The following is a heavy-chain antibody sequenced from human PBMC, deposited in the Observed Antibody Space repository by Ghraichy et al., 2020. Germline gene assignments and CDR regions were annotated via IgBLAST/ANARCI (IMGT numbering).Heavy chain of an antibody. CDR1: GFNFSSYA. V-gene: IGHV3-23*01. CDR3: AKDVLTTVTTGYFDY. Sequence: GGSLRLSCADSGFNFSSYAMSWVRQAPGKGLEWVSAISGSGGSTYYADSVKGRFTISRDNSKNTLYLQMNSLRAEDTAVYYCAKDVLTTVTTGYFDYWGQGTLVPVSS. J-gene: IGHJ4*02. D-gene: IGHD4-17*01. CDR2: ISGSGGST.